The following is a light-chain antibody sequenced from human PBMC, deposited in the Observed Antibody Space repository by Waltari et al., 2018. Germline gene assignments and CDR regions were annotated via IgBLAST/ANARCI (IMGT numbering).Light chain of an antibody. CDR1: QGLGNY. CDR2: AAS. Sequence: DIQMTQSHSSLSASVVARATITCRSSQGLGNYLAWFQQKPGKVPNLLIYAASTLQSGVPSRFSGSGSGTDFTLTISSLQPEDLATYYCQKYDSAPWTFGQGTKVEIK. CDR3: QKYDSAPWT. J-gene: IGKJ1*01. V-gene: IGKV1-27*01.